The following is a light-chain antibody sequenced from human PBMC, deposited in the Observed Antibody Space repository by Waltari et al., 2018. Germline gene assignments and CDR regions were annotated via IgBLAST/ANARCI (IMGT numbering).Light chain of an antibody. CDR3: QHYKSLPVS. V-gene: IGKV3-20*01. Sequence: IVLTQSLGTLSLSPGERDTLSCRASQSVSIYLAWYQQKPGQAPRLLIYHTSTRATGIPDRFSGSGSGTDFSLTISGLEPEDFAVYYCQHYKSLPVSFGQGTRVEIK. J-gene: IGKJ1*01. CDR1: QSVSIY. CDR2: HTS.